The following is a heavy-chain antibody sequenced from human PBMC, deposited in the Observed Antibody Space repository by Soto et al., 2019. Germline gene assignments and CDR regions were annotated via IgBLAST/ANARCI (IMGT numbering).Heavy chain of an antibody. Sequence: EVQLVESGGGLVQPGRSLRLSCAASGFTFDDYAMHWVRQAPGKGLDWVTGISWNSDTIGYADSVKGRFTISRDNAKNSLYLQMNSLRAEDTAFYYCARDVWSRASGPPDSWGQGTLVTVSS. V-gene: IGHV3-9*01. J-gene: IGHJ4*02. CDR2: ISWNSDTI. CDR3: ARDVWSRASGPPDS. D-gene: IGHD3-10*01. CDR1: GFTFDDYA.